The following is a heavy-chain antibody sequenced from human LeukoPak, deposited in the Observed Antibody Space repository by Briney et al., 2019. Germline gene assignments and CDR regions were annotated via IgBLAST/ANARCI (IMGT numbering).Heavy chain of an antibody. Sequence: KPGGSLRLSCAASGFRFDSFYMGWIPQVRGKGLDYIAFISASGAVPYYAESVKGRFTISRDNAKNSVSLQMNSLSADDTAVYYCARSLIVASEDYWGQGTLVTVSS. D-gene: IGHD3-22*01. CDR3: ARSLIVASEDY. J-gene: IGHJ4*02. CDR1: GFRFDSFY. V-gene: IGHV3-11*04. CDR2: ISASGAVP.